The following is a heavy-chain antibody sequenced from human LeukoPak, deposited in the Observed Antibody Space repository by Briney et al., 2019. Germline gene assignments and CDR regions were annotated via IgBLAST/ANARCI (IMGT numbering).Heavy chain of an antibody. J-gene: IGHJ3*02. D-gene: IGHD2-21*01. CDR3: ASVDRDHDAFDI. V-gene: IGHV4-34*01. CDR1: GGSFSGYY. CDR2: INHSGST. Sequence: ASETLSLTCAVYGGSFSGYYWSWIRQPPGKGLEWIGEINHSGSTNYNPPLKSRVTISVDTSKNQFSLKLSSVTAADTAVYYCASVDRDHDAFDIWGQGTMVTVSS.